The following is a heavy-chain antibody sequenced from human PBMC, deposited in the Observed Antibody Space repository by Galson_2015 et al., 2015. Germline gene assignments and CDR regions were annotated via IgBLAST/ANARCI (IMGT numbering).Heavy chain of an antibody. J-gene: IGHJ6*02. CDR1: GFTFDDYA. CDR3: AKPLVGRYYYYGMDV. D-gene: IGHD1-26*01. Sequence: SLRLSCAASGFTFDDYAMHWVRHAPGKGLEWVSGISWNSGSIGYADSVKGRFTISRDNAKNSLYLQMNSLRAEDTALYYCAKPLVGRYYYYGMDVWGQGTTVTVSS. CDR2: ISWNSGSI. V-gene: IGHV3-9*01.